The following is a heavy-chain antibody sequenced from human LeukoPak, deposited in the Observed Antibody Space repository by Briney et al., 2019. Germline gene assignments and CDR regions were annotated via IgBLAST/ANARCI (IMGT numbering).Heavy chain of an antibody. J-gene: IGHJ5*02. CDR3: ATHVHGVGAADRYNWFDP. Sequence: SETLSLTCDASGGTVTSTTWWTWVRQPPGKGLEWIGSISYSGSPYYSPSLKSRLTISVDTSRIQFSLRLRSVTAADTAVYYCATHVHGVGAADRYNWFDPWGQGTLVTVSS. D-gene: IGHD3-16*01. CDR2: ISYSGSP. CDR1: GGTVTSTTW. V-gene: IGHV4-39*01.